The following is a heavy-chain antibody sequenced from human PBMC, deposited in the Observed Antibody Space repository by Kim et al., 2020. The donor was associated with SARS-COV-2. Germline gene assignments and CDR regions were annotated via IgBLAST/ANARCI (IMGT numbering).Heavy chain of an antibody. V-gene: IGHV5-51*01. J-gene: IGHJ6*02. D-gene: IGHD6-13*01. CDR3: ARQSSFSSSWYASGYYYGMDV. CDR2: IYPGDSDT. CDR1: GYSFTSYW. Sequence: GESLKISCKGSGYSFTSYWIGCVRQMPGKGLEWMGIIYPGDSDTRYSPSFQGQVTISADKSISTAYLQWSSLKASDTAMYYCARQSSFSSSWYASGYYYGMDVWGQGTTVTVSS.